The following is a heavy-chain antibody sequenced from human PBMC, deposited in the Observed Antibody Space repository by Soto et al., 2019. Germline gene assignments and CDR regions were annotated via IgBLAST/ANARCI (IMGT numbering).Heavy chain of an antibody. CDR2: IYSGGST. J-gene: IGHJ5*02. V-gene: IGHV3-66*01. Sequence: EVKLVESGGGLVQPGGSLRLSCAASGFTVSSNYMSWVRQAPGKGMEWVSVIYSGGSTYYAVSVKGRFTISRDNSKNTMYLQMTSLRAEDTAVYYCARVNGNYEWEFDPWGQGTLVTVSS. CDR3: ARVNGNYEWEFDP. D-gene: IGHD1-7*01. CDR1: GFTVSSNY.